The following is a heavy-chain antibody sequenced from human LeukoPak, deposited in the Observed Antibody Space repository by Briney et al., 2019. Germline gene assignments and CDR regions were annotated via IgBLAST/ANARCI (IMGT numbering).Heavy chain of an antibody. CDR1: GGSISSYY. V-gene: IGHV4-59*12. CDR2: IYYSGST. Sequence: SETLSLTCTVSGGSISSYYWSWIRQPPGKGLEWIGYIYYSGSTNYNPSLKSRVTISVDTSKNQFSLKLSSVTAADTAVYYCARLGYCSSTSCAAGWGQGTMVTVSS. J-gene: IGHJ3*01. D-gene: IGHD2-2*01. CDR3: ARLGYCSSTSCAAG.